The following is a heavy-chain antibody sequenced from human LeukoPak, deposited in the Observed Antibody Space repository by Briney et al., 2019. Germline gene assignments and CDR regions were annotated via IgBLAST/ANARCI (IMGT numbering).Heavy chain of an antibody. CDR3: VKVGTTGTNNWFDS. V-gene: IGHV3-23*01. Sequence: PGGSLRLSCAASGFTFTTYAMNWVRQAPGKGLEWVSFVSDSGDITYYTDSVKGRFTISRDNSINTLWLQMSSLGAEDTAVYYCVKVGTTGTNNWFDSWGQGTLVTVSS. J-gene: IGHJ5*01. CDR2: VSDSGDIT. D-gene: IGHD1-1*01. CDR1: GFTFTTYA.